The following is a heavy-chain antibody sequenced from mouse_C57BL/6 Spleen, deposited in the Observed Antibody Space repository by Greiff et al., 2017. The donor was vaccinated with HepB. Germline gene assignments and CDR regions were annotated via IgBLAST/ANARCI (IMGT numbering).Heavy chain of an antibody. Sequence: QVQLQQPGAELVRPGTSVKLSCKASGYTFTSYWMHWVKQRPGQGLEWIGVIDPSDSYTNYNQKFKGKATLTVDTSSTPAYMQLSSLTSEDSAVYYFARSGSNYGFAYWGPGTLVTVSA. J-gene: IGHJ3*01. CDR2: IDPSDSYT. V-gene: IGHV1-59*01. D-gene: IGHD2-5*01. CDR1: GYTFTSYW. CDR3: ARSGSNYGFAY.